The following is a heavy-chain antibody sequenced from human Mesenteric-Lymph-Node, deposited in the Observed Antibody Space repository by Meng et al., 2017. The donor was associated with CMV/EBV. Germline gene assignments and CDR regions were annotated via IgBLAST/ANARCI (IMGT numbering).Heavy chain of an antibody. CDR2: IYTTGST. V-gene: IGHV4-61*02. J-gene: IGHJ4*02. CDR1: GYSISSGNNY. Sequence: QVQLQESGPGLVKPSQTLSLTCMVSGYSISSGNNYWSWIRQPAGKGLEWIGRIYTTGSTSYNPSLKSRVTISVDTSKNQFSLTFRSVTAADTAMYYCARASRSGGTCYDPVFYFDYWGRGTLVTVSS. CDR3: ARASRSGGTCYDPVFYFDY. D-gene: IGHD2-15*01.